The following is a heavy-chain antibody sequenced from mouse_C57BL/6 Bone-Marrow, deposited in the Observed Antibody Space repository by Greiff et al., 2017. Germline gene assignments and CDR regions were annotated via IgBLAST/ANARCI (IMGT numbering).Heavy chain of an antibody. Sequence: EVQLQQSGAELVKPGASVKLSCTASGFNIKDYYIHWVKQRTEQGLEWIGRIDPEDGETKYAPKFQDKATITADTSSNTAYLQLSSLTSEDTAIYYCARTMGHSFDYWGQGTTLTVSS. D-gene: IGHD2-3*01. J-gene: IGHJ2*01. V-gene: IGHV14-2*01. CDR1: GFNIKDYY. CDR3: ARTMGHSFDY. CDR2: IDPEDGET.